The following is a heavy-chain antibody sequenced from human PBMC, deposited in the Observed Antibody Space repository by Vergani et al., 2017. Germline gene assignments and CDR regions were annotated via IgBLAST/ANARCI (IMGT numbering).Heavy chain of an antibody. CDR1: GYSFTSYW. CDR2: FDPSDSYT. V-gene: IGHV5-10-1*01. CDR3: ARHEKSGIAVAGAFDP. J-gene: IGHJ5*02. D-gene: IGHD6-19*01. Sequence: EVQLVQSGAEVKKPGESLRISCKGSGYSFTSYWISWVRQMPGKGLERMGRFDPSDSYTNYTPSFQGHVTIAADKSISTVYLQGSSLKASDTAMYYCARHEKSGIAVAGAFDPWGQGTLVTVSS.